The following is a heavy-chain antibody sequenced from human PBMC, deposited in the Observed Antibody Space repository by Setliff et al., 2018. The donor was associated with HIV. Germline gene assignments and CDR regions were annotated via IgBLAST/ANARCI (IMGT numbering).Heavy chain of an antibody. CDR3: ARTPGTIWGYDY. J-gene: IGHJ4*02. Sequence: SETLSLTCTVSGDSISSGSHYWSWIRQPAGKGLEWIGSFHYSGSTSYNPSLRSRVTISVDTSKNQFSLKLTSVTAADTAVYYCARTPGTIWGYDYWGQGTLVTVSS. CDR2: FHYSGST. CDR1: GDSISSGSHY. D-gene: IGHD3-9*01. V-gene: IGHV4-39*01.